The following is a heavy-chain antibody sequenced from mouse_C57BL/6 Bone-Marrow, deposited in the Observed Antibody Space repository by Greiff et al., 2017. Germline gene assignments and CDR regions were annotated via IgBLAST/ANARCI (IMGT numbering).Heavy chain of an antibody. CDR3: ARGGVGRGGYYFDH. CDR2: ISDGGSYT. D-gene: IGHD4-1*01. Sequence: EVKLMESGGGLVKPGGSLKLSCAASGFTFSSYAMSWVRQTPEKRLEWVATISDGGSYTYYPDNVKGRFTISRDNAKNNLYLQMSHLKSEDTAMYYCARGGVGRGGYYFDHWGQGTTLTVSS. J-gene: IGHJ2*01. V-gene: IGHV5-4*03. CDR1: GFTFSSYA.